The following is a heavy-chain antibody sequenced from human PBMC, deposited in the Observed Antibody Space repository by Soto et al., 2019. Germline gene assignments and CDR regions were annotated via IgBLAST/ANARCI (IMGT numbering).Heavy chain of an antibody. Sequence: GGSLRLSCAASGFTFSSYSMNWVRQAPGKGLEWVSSISSSSSYIYYADSVKGRFTISRDNAKNSLYLQLNSPRVEDTAIYYCVRENNGGPEFWGQGTMVNVSS. J-gene: IGHJ4*02. CDR2: ISSSSSYI. D-gene: IGHD1-20*01. CDR1: GFTFSSYS. CDR3: VRENNGGPEF. V-gene: IGHV3-21*01.